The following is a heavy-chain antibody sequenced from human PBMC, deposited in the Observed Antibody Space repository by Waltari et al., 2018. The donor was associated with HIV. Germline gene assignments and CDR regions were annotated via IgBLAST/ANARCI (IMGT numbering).Heavy chain of an antibody. CDR3: ALEGGNYVSPLDF. V-gene: IGHV1-69*04. CDR1: GATFVNYA. Sequence: QVKLVQSGPEVKKPGSSVKVSCKSSGATFVNYAFSWLRRVPGQGLEWLGRIVPSIGVTTYAQILQGRVTITADGSTTTAYMELSSLKSEDTAIFYCALEGGNYVSPLDFWGQGTLVTVSS. D-gene: IGHD3-16*01. CDR2: IVPSIGVT. J-gene: IGHJ4*02.